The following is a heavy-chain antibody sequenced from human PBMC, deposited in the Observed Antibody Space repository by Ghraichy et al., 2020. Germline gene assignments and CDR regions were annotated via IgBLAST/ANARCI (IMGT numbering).Heavy chain of an antibody. D-gene: IGHD6-13*01. V-gene: IGHV5-51*01. CDR3: ARRVAATGQPFDY. J-gene: IGHJ4*02. Sequence: GGSLNISCKDSGYSFTNYWIGWVRQMPGKGLEWMAIINPVDSDNRYSPSIQGQVTISADKSISTTYLQWSSLKASDTAMYYCARRVAATGQPFDYWGQGTLVTVSS. CDR1: GYSFTNYW. CDR2: INPVDSDN.